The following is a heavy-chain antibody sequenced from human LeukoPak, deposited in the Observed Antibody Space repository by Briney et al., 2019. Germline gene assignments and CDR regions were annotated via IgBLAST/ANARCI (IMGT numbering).Heavy chain of an antibody. D-gene: IGHD3-16*02. CDR2: INHSGST. CDR1: GGSFSGYY. V-gene: IGHV4-34*01. CDR3: ARADYVWGSYRNQHDAFDI. J-gene: IGHJ3*02. Sequence: SETLSLTCAVYGGSFSGYYWSWIRQPPGKGLEWIGEINHSGSTNYNPSLKSRVTISVDTSKNQFSLKPSSVTAADTAVYYCARADYVWGSYRNQHDAFDIWGQGTMVTVSS.